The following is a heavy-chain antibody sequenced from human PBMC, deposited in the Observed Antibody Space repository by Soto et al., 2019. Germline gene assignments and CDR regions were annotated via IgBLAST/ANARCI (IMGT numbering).Heavy chain of an antibody. J-gene: IGHJ6*02. CDR2: ISSSSSYI. CDR1: GFTFSSYS. D-gene: IGHD6-19*01. Sequence: GGSLRLSCAASGFTFSSYSMNWVRQAPGKGLEWVSSISSSSSYIYYADSVKGRFTISRDNAKNSLYLQMNSLRAEDTAVYYCARGPPESSGWRRYYYYYGMDVWGQGTTVTVSS. V-gene: IGHV3-21*01. CDR3: ARGPPESSGWRRYYYYYGMDV.